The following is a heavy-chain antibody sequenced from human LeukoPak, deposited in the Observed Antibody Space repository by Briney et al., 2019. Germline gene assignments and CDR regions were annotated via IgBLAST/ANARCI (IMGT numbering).Heavy chain of an antibody. Sequence: SVKVSCKASGGTFSSYAISWLRQAPGQGLEWMGRIIPILGIANYAQKFQGRVTITADKSTSTAYMELSSLRSEDTAVYYCAVRERRWLQSRRDGVDYWGQGTLVTVSS. J-gene: IGHJ4*02. CDR2: IIPILGIA. CDR1: GGTFSSYA. CDR3: AVRERRWLQSRRDGVDY. D-gene: IGHD5-12*01. V-gene: IGHV1-69*04.